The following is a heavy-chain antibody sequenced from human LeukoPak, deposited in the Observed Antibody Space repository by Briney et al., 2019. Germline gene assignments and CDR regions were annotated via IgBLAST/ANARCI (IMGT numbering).Heavy chain of an antibody. CDR2: ISSSSSAI. V-gene: IGHV3-48*04. Sequence: GGSLRLSCAASGFSFSSYSMNWVRQAPGKGLEWVSYISSSSSAIYYADSVKGRFTISRDNGKNSLYLQMNSLRAEDTAVYYCARDPRGYSTEDYWGQGTLVTVSS. CDR3: ARDPRGYSTEDY. D-gene: IGHD3-22*01. J-gene: IGHJ4*02. CDR1: GFSFSSYS.